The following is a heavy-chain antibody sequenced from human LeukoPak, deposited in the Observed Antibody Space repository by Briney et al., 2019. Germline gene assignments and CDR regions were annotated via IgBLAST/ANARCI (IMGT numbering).Heavy chain of an antibody. D-gene: IGHD3-9*01. J-gene: IGHJ6*03. Sequence: GGSLRLSCAASGFTFSSDWMSWVRQAPGKGLEWVANIKEDGSEKYYVDSVKGRFTISRDNAKNSLDLQMHSLRAEDTAVYYCARTNYDILTGSATYYYYYYTDVWGKGTTVTVSS. CDR2: IKEDGSEK. CDR3: ARTNYDILTGSATYYYYYYTDV. V-gene: IGHV3-7*01. CDR1: GFTFSSDW.